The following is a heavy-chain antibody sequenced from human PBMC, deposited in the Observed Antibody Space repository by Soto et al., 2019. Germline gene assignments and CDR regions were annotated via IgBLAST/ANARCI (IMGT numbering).Heavy chain of an antibody. V-gene: IGHV3-21*01. CDR2: ISSDSTYI. D-gene: IGHD6-25*01. CDR3: ARDLGVTATGPSLDY. J-gene: IGHJ4*02. CDR1: GFPFRTYT. Sequence: EVQLVESGGGLAKPGESLRLSCAASGFPFRTYTRNWVRKVPGKGLEWVSAISSDSTYIFYADSVKGRFTISRDNAKNSLYLQINSLRAEDTAVYYCARDLGVTATGPSLDYWGQGTQVTVSS.